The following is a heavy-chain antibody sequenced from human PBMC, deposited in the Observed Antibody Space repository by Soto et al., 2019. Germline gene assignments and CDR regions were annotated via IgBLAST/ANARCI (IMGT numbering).Heavy chain of an antibody. V-gene: IGHV4-39*01. Sequence: SLTCTVSGGSISSNYYYWGCIRQPPGKGLEWIGNIYNSGSTYYNPSLKSRVTISVDTSKNQFSLKLRSVTAADTAVYYCARGLTTVTPATIKAHYYGMDVWGQGTTVTVSS. CDR3: ARGLTTVTPATIKAHYYGMDV. CDR2: IYNSGST. D-gene: IGHD4-4*01. J-gene: IGHJ6*02. CDR1: GGSISSNYYY.